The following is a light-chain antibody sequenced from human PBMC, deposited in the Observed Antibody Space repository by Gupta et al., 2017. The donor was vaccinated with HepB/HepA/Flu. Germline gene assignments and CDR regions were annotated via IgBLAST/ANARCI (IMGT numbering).Light chain of an antibody. CDR2: DAF. J-gene: IGKJ3*01. CDR3: QQYHSFPT. V-gene: IGKV1-33*01. CDR1: QDIRNY. Sequence: DIQMTQSPFVRSASVGDRVTITCQASQDIRNYLNWYQQKPGKAPKLLIYDAFNLEIGVPSRFSGSGSGTDFTFTINSLQPEDVATYYCQQYHSFPTFGPGTKVDIK.